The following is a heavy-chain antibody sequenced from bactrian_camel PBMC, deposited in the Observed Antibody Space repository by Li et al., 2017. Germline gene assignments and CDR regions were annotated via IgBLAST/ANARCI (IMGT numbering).Heavy chain of an antibody. CDR1: GSTQWSYC. CDR2: IHGTGFT. V-gene: IGHV3S26*01. CDR3: AADHVDYGGSIYPCDALIASDVLGFGY. J-gene: IGHJ6*01. D-gene: IGHD6*01. Sequence: HVQLVESGGGSVQGGGSLRLSCTTSGSTQWSYCMGWFRQAPGKEREGVVSIHGTGFTSYADSVKDRFTISQDNNKRTLYLQTTDLKPEDTAMYYCAADHVDYGGSIYPCDALIASDVLGFGYSGQGTQVTVS.